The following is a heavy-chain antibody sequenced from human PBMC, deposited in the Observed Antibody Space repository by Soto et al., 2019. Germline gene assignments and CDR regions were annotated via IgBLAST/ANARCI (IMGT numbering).Heavy chain of an antibody. J-gene: IGHJ3*02. CDR1: GYTFTGYY. Sequence: ASVKVSCKASGYTFTGYYMHWVQQAPGQGLEWMGWINPNSGGTNYAQKFQGWVTMTRDTSISTAYMELSRLRSDDTAVYYCAREYCSSTSCYGASAFDIWGQGTMVTVSS. CDR2: INPNSGGT. V-gene: IGHV1-2*04. D-gene: IGHD2-2*01. CDR3: AREYCSSTSCYGASAFDI.